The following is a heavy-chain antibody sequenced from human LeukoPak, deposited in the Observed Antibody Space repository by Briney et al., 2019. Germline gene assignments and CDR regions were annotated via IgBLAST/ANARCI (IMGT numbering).Heavy chain of an antibody. CDR3: AKNYYDSSGCFDY. CDR1: GFTFSSDG. Sequence: GGSLRLSCAASGFTFSSDGMHWVRQAPGKGLEWVAVISYDGSNKYYADSVKGRFTISRDNSKNTLYLQMNSLRAEDTAVYYCAKNYYDSSGCFDYWGQGTLVTVSS. CDR2: ISYDGSNK. J-gene: IGHJ4*02. V-gene: IGHV3-30*18. D-gene: IGHD3-22*01.